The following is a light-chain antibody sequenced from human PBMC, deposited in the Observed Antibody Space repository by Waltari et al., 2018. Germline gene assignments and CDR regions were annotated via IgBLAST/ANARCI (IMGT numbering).Light chain of an antibody. Sequence: QSVLTQPPSASGTPGQRITISCSGGSSKIGSNYVFWYQQLPGTAPKLLIYANSQRPSGVPDRFSGSKSGTSVSLAISGLRPEDEADYYCAAWDGGLSNWLFGGGTRLTVL. CDR3: AAWDGGLSNWL. V-gene: IGLV1-47*02. CDR2: ANS. CDR1: SSKIGSNY. J-gene: IGLJ3*02.